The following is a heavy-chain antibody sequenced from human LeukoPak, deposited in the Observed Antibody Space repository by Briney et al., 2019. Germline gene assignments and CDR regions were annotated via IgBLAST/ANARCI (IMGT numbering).Heavy chain of an antibody. D-gene: IGHD6-13*01. V-gene: IGHV3-74*01. CDR2: INSDGSST. Sequence: GGSLRLSCAASGFTFSSYWMHWVCQAPGKGLVWVSRINSDGSSTSYADSVKGRFTISRDNAKNTLYLQMNSLRAEDTAVYYCARGSIAAAEDYWGQGTLVTVSS. J-gene: IGHJ4*02. CDR1: GFTFSSYW. CDR3: ARGSIAAAEDY.